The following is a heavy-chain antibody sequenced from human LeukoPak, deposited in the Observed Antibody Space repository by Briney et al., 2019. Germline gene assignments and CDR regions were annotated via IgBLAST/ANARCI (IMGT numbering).Heavy chain of an antibody. V-gene: IGHV3-23*01. CDR2: ISGSGGST. J-gene: IGHJ4*02. D-gene: IGHD5-12*01. CDR3: AKDRNKWLRSALDDY. CDR1: GFTFSHYA. Sequence: GGSLRLSCAASGFTFSHYALHWVRQAPGKGLEWVSAISGSGGSTYYADSVKGRFTISRDNSKNTPYLQMNSLRAEDTAVYYCAKDRNKWLRSALDDYWGQGTLVTVSS.